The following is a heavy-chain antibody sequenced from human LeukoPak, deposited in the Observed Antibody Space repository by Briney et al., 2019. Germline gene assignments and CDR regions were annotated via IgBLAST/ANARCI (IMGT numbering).Heavy chain of an antibody. CDR2: INHSGST. V-gene: IGHV4-34*01. Sequence: PSETLSLTCAVYGGSFSGYYWSWLRQPPGKGLEWIGEINHSGSTNYNPSLKSRVTISVDTSKNQFSLKLSSVTAADTAVYYCARGGSSGWYARNWFDPWGQGTLVTVSS. CDR1: GGSFSGYY. D-gene: IGHD6-19*01. CDR3: ARGGSSGWYARNWFDP. J-gene: IGHJ5*02.